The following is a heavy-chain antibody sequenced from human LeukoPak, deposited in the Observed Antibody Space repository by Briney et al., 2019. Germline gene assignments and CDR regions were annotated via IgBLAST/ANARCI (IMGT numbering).Heavy chain of an antibody. CDR3: LCSGWSTYYFDY. D-gene: IGHD6-19*01. V-gene: IGHV3-30-3*01. Sequence: GGSLRLSCAASGFTFSSYAMHWVRQAPGKGLEWVAVISYDGSNKYYADSVKGRFTISRDNSKNTLYLQMNSLRAEDTAVYYCLCSGWSTYYFDYWGQGTLVTVSS. CDR1: GFTFSSYA. CDR2: ISYDGSNK. J-gene: IGHJ4*02.